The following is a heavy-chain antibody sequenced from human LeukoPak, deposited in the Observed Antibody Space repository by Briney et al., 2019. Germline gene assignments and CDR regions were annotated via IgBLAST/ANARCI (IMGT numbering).Heavy chain of an antibody. CDR1: GYTFTSYG. J-gene: IGHJ4*02. CDR2: ISAYNGNT. D-gene: IGHD1-26*01. Sequence: ASLKVTCKTSGYTFTSYGISWVRQAPGQGLEWMGWISAYNGNTNYAQKFQGRVTMTTDTSTSTAYMELRSLRSDATAVYYCARPIHYSGGYYYCDYWGQGTLVTVSS. CDR3: ARPIHYSGGYYYCDY. V-gene: IGHV1-18*01.